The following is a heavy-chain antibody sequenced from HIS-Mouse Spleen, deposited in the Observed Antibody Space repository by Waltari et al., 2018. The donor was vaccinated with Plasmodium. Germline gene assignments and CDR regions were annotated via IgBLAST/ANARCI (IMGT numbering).Heavy chain of an antibody. V-gene: IGHV4-39*01. CDR3: ARRGGSYYYFDY. CDR1: GGSTSSSSYY. D-gene: IGHD1-26*01. CDR2: IYYSGST. J-gene: IGHJ4*02. Sequence: LQLQESGPGLVKPSETRSLPCPVPGGSTSSSSYYWGWIRQPPGKGLEWIGSIYYSGSTYYNPSLKSRVTISVDTSKNQFSLKLSSVTAADTAVYYCARRGGSYYYFDYWGQGTLVTVSS.